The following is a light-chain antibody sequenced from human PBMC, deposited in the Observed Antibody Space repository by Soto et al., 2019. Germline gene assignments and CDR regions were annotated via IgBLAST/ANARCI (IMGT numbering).Light chain of an antibody. CDR1: QSVSSSY. CDR3: QQYGSSYT. J-gene: IGKJ2*01. V-gene: IGKV3-20*01. Sequence: EIVLTQSPGTLSLSPGERATLSCRASQSVSSSYLAWYQQKPGQAPRLLIYGASSRATGIPDRFSGSGSGTDFPLTNSRLGAEVFAVYYCQQYGSSYTFGQGTKLEIK. CDR2: GAS.